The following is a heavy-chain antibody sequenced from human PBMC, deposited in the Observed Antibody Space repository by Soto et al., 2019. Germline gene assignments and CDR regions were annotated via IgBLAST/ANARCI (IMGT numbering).Heavy chain of an antibody. CDR2: INHSGST. CDR3: ARDAVGYCSSTSCYLMTH. CDR1: GGSFSGYY. J-gene: IGHJ4*02. D-gene: IGHD2-2*03. V-gene: IGHV4-34*01. Sequence: SETLSLTCAVYGGSFSGYYWSWIRQPPGKGLEWIGEINHSGSTNYNPSLKSRVTISVDTSKNQFSLKLSSVTAADTAVYYCARDAVGYCSSTSCYLMTHWGQGTLVTVS.